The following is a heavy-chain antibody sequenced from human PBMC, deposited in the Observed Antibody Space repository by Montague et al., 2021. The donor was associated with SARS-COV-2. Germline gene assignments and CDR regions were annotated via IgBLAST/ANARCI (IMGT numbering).Heavy chain of an antibody. CDR1: GDSIGSSSYY. CDR2: IYHDGNT. Sequence: SETLSLTCTVSGDSIGSSSYYWGWIRQPPGKGLEWIGSIYHDGNTYYNPSLKTRVSLSIDERKNQFSLRFYSVTVADTAVYPYARGPKMGGSGYYYNWGQGILVTVSS. V-gene: IGHV4-39*01. J-gene: IGHJ1*01. D-gene: IGHD3-22*01. CDR3: ARGPKMGGSGYYYN.